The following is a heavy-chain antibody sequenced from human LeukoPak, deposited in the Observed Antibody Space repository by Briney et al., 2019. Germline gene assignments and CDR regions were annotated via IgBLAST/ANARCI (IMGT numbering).Heavy chain of an antibody. V-gene: IGHV1-69*05. CDR2: IIPIFGTA. CDR3: ARDLYYDSSPPWFNYFDY. Sequence: SVKVSCKASGCTFSSYAISWVRQAPGQGLEWMGGIIPIFGTANYAQKFEGRVTITTDESTSTAYMELSSLRSEDTAVYYCARDLYYDSSPPWFNYFDYWGQGTLVTVSS. D-gene: IGHD3-22*01. CDR1: GCTFSSYA. J-gene: IGHJ4*02.